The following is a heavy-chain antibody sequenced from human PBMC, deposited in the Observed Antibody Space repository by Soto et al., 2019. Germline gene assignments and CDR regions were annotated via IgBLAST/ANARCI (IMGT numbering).Heavy chain of an antibody. CDR3: ASAYYDTSGWRDYYFDY. V-gene: IGHV4-31*03. CDR2: IYHSGST. Sequence: QVQLQESGPGLVKPSQTLSLTCTVSGGSISSGDYYWSWIRQHPGKGLEWIGYIYHSGSTYYNPSLKSRVTISMDTSKNQFALMLSSVTAADTAVYYCASAYYDTSGWRDYYFDYWGQGTLVTVSS. CDR1: GGSISSGDYY. J-gene: IGHJ4*02. D-gene: IGHD3-22*01.